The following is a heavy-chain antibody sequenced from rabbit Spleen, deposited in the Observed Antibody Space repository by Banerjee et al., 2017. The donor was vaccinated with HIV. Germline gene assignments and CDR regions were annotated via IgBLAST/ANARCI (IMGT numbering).Heavy chain of an antibody. J-gene: IGHJ4*01. CDR2: IYGGGGDST. CDR3: ARDAGDGDYGHADGYFDL. D-gene: IGHD2-1*01. V-gene: IGHV1S45*01. Sequence: QEQLEESGGGLVQPEGSLTLTCTASGFSFSVKNYMCWVRQAPGKGLEWIACIYGGGGDSTYYADWARGRFTISRTSSTTMTLQMTSLPAADTATYFCARDAGDGDYGHADGYFDLWGPGTLVTVS. CDR1: GFSFSVKNY.